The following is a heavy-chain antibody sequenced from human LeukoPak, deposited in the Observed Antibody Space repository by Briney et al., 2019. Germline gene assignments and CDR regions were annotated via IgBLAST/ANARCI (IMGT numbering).Heavy chain of an antibody. D-gene: IGHD3-22*01. CDR1: GYTFTDYY. Sequence: ASVKVSCKASGYTFTDYYMHWVRQAPGQGLEWMGRINPNSGGTNYAQKFQGRVTMTRDTSISTAYMELSRLRSDDTAVYYCVRGNVYYDSSGEIDYWGQGTLVTVSS. J-gene: IGHJ4*02. CDR2: INPNSGGT. V-gene: IGHV1-2*06. CDR3: VRGNVYYDSSGEIDY.